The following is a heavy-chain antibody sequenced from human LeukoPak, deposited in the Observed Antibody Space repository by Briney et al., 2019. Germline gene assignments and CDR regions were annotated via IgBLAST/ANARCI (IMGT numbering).Heavy chain of an antibody. Sequence: SETLSLTCDVYGGSFSGYYWSWIRQPPGKGLEWIGEINHSGSTNYNPSLKSRVTISVDTSKNQFSLKLSSVTAADTAMYYCARDPIPLVTVTTSHYYYYGMDVWGQGTTVTVSS. V-gene: IGHV4-34*01. J-gene: IGHJ6*02. D-gene: IGHD4-17*01. CDR2: INHSGST. CDR1: GGSFSGYY. CDR3: ARDPIPLVTVTTSHYYYYGMDV.